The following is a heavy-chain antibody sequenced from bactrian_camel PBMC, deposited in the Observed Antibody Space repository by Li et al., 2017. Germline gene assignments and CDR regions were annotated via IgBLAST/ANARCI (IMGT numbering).Heavy chain of an antibody. D-gene: IGHD4*01. J-gene: IGHJ4*01. CDR1: GDTNAQV. Sequence: VQLVESGGGSVQTGGSLRLSCTVSGDTNAQVMGWFREAPGKERESIAAIYLGGGFTFYADSVKGRFTISRDHEKNTLYLQMNSLKPEDSAMYYCAADQGEWCRTARWSDDEWYNFWGQGTQVTVS. CDR3: AADQGEWCRTARWSDDEWYNF. V-gene: IGHV3S54*01. CDR2: IYLGGGFT.